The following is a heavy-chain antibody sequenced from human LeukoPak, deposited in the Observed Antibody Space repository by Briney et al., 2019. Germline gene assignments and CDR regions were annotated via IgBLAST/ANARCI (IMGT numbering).Heavy chain of an antibody. V-gene: IGHV3-23*01. CDR3: AKVLAVAGMDY. D-gene: IGHD6-19*01. Sequence: GSLRLSCAASGFTFSRYAMSWVRQAPGKGLEWVSAISGSGGSTYYADSGKGLFTISRDNSKHTLCLQLNSLRAEDTAVYSCAKVLAVAGMDYWGQGTLVTVSS. CDR1: GFTFSRYA. CDR2: ISGSGGST. J-gene: IGHJ4*02.